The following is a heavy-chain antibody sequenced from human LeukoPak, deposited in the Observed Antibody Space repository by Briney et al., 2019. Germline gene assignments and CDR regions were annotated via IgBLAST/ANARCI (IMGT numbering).Heavy chain of an antibody. D-gene: IGHD3-22*01. V-gene: IGHV4-34*01. Sequence: SETLSLTCAVYGGSFSGYYWSWIRQPPGKGLEWIGEINHSGSTNYNPSLKSRVAISVDTSKNQFSLKLSSVTAADTAVYYCAKTYYYDPFDFWGQGTLVTVSS. J-gene: IGHJ4*02. CDR1: GGSFSGYY. CDR3: AKTYYYDPFDF. CDR2: INHSGST.